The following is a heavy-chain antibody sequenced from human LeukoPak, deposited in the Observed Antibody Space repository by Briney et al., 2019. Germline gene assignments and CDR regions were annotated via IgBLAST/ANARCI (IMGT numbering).Heavy chain of an antibody. Sequence: PSGTLSLTCTVSGGSISSYYWSWIRQPPGKGLEWIGYIYYSGSTNYNPSLKSRVTLSVDTSKNQFSLKLSSVTAADTAVYYCARGASDYDFWSGTSDVWGKGTTVTVSS. CDR3: ARGASDYDFWSGTSDV. D-gene: IGHD3-3*01. CDR1: GGSISSYY. CDR2: IYYSGST. V-gene: IGHV4-59*01. J-gene: IGHJ6*04.